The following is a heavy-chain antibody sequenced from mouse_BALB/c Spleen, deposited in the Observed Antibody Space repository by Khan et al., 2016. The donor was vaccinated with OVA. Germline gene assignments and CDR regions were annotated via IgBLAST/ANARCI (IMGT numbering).Heavy chain of an antibody. CDR3: TRLAYYYDSEGFAY. Sequence: EVELVESGGDLVNPGGSLKLSCAASGFTFSTYGMSWVRQAPDKRLEWVATVSTGGSYTYYPDSVKGRFTISRDNAKNTLYLQMSGLRSEDTAMFYCTRLAYYYDSEGFAYWGQGTLVTVSA. J-gene: IGHJ3*01. CDR2: VSTGGSYT. D-gene: IGHD1-1*01. V-gene: IGHV5-6*01. CDR1: GFTFSTYG.